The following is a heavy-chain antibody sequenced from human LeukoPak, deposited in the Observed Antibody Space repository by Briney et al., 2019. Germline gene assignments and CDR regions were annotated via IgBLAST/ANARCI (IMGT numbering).Heavy chain of an antibody. CDR3: ARRAYNWGAFDI. V-gene: IGHV3-23*01. CDR1: GFTFNSYA. Sequence: GGSLRLSCAASGFTFNSYAMNWVRQAPGKGLEWVSTLSPSGADTYYADSVKGRFTISRDISKNTLYLQMNSLRAEDTAVYYCARRAYNWGAFDIWGQGTMVTVSS. D-gene: IGHD5-24*01. CDR2: LSPSGADT. J-gene: IGHJ3*02.